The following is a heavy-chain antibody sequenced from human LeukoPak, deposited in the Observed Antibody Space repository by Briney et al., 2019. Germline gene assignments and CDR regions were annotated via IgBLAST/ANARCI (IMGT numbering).Heavy chain of an antibody. D-gene: IGHD2-2*01. J-gene: IGHJ5*02. CDR1: GGSISSGDYY. Sequence: SETLSLTCTVSGGSISSGDYYWSWIRQPPGKGLEWIGYIYYSGSTYYNPSLKSRVTISVDTSKNQFSLKLSSVTAADTAVYYCARGQGVVVPAGDWFDPWGQGTLVTVSS. CDR2: IYYSGST. V-gene: IGHV4-30-4*01. CDR3: ARGQGVVVPAGDWFDP.